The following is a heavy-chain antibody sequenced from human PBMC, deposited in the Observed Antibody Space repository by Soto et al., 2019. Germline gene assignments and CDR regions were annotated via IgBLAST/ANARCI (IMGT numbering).Heavy chain of an antibody. J-gene: IGHJ3*02. CDR2: IWYDGSVK. CDR3: ARDGQDLAPYAFDI. CDR1: GFIFSRHA. Sequence: QVQLVESGGGVVQPGRSLRLSCAASGFIFSRHAMHWVRQAPGKGLEWVAQIWYDGSVKNYADYMKGRFTISRDSPKNTLFLQMNSLRVEDTAVYYCARDGQDLAPYAFDIWGQGTLVTVSS. V-gene: IGHV3-33*01.